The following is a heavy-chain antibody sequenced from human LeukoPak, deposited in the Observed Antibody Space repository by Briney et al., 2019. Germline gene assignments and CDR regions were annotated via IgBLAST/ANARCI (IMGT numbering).Heavy chain of an antibody. CDR3: AREGEIAAAGTFRH. J-gene: IGHJ4*02. CDR2: IYYSGST. Sequence: SETLSLTCTVSGGSISSGDYYWSWIRQPPGKGLEWIGYIYYSGSTYYNPSLKSRVTISVDTSKNQFSLKLSSVTAADTAVYYCAREGEIAAAGTFRHWGEGTLVTVSS. D-gene: IGHD6-13*01. CDR1: GGSISSGDYY. V-gene: IGHV4-30-4*08.